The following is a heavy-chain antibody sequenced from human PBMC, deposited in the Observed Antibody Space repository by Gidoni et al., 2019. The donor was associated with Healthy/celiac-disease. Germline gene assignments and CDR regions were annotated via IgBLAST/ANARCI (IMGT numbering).Heavy chain of an antibody. CDR3: ARLPSGSYRDFDY. V-gene: IGHV4-34*01. D-gene: IGHD1-26*01. CDR1: GGSFSGYY. J-gene: IGHJ4*02. Sequence: QVQLQQWGAGLLKPSETLSLTCAVYGGSFSGYYWSWIRQPPGKGLEWIGEINHSGSTNYNPSLKSRVTISVDTSKNQFSLKLSSVTAADTAVYYCARLPSGSYRDFDYWGQGTLVTVSS. CDR2: INHSGST.